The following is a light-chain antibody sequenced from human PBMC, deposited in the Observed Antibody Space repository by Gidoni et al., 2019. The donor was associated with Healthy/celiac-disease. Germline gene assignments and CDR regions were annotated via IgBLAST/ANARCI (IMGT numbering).Light chain of an antibody. V-gene: IGKV3-11*01. CDR3: QQRSNWPPGPSLT. Sequence: EIVLTQSPATLSLSPGERATLSCRASQSVSSYLAWYQQKPGQAPRLLIYDASNRATGIPARFSGSGSGTDFTLTISSLEPEDFAVYYCQQRSNWPPGPSLTFAGGTKVEIK. CDR2: DAS. CDR1: QSVSSY. J-gene: IGKJ4*01.